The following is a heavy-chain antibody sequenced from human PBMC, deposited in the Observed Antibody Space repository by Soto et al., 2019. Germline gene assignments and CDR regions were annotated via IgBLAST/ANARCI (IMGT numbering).Heavy chain of an antibody. Sequence: EVQLVESGGGLVKPGGSLRLSCAASGYTFSSYSMNWVRQAPWKGLEWVSSISSSSSYIYYADSVKGRFTISRDNAKNSLYLQMNSLRAEDTAVYYCARDPYCSGGSCYHDAFDIWGQGTMVTVSS. CDR2: ISSSSSYI. V-gene: IGHV3-21*01. D-gene: IGHD2-15*01. CDR1: GYTFSSYS. CDR3: ARDPYCSGGSCYHDAFDI. J-gene: IGHJ3*02.